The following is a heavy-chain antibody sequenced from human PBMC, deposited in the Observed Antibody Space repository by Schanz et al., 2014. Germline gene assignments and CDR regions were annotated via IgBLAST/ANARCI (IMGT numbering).Heavy chain of an antibody. CDR3: ARDYFGSESHYVCDH. J-gene: IGHJ4*02. Sequence: QVQLVQSGAEVKKPGASVKVSCKTSVYTFSSYGITWVRQAPGQGLEWMGWISPYNGNTNYAPKIQGRVTVTTDTSTSTVYMELRSLTSDDTAVYFCARDYFGSESHYVCDHWGQGTLVTVSS. D-gene: IGHD3-10*01. CDR2: ISPYNGNT. V-gene: IGHV1-18*01. CDR1: VYTFSSYG.